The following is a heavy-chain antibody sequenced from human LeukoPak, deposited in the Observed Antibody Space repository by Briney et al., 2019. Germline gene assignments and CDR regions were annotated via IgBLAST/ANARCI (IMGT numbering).Heavy chain of an antibody. Sequence: SETLSLTCAVYRGSISGYHWNWIRQPPGKGLEWIGCIFYSGRTYYNPSLKSRVTISVDLSKGQFSLRLTSVTAADTAVYYCASSSSSWFYFQHCGQGTLVTVSS. CDR2: IFYSGRT. V-gene: IGHV4-59*01. CDR3: ASSSSSWFYFQH. J-gene: IGHJ1*01. CDR1: RGSISGYH. D-gene: IGHD6-13*01.